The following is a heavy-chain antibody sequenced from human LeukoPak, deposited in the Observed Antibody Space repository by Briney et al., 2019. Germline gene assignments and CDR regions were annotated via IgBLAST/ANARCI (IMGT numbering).Heavy chain of an antibody. D-gene: IGHD1-26*01. CDR3: AREGSGGIDY. CDR1: GFTFSSYW. V-gene: IGHV3-74*01. J-gene: IGHJ4*02. Sequence: GGSLRLSCAASGFTFSSYWMHWVRQAPGKGLMWVSRINSVGSSTTYADSVKGRFTISRDNAKNTLFLQMDSLRAEDTAVYYCAREGSGGIDYWGQGTLVTVSS. CDR2: INSVGSST.